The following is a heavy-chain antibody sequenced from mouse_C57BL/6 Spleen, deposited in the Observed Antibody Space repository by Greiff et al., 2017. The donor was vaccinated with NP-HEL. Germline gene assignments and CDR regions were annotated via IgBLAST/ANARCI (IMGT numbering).Heavy chain of an antibody. D-gene: IGHD1-1*01. J-gene: IGHJ4*01. Sequence: QVQLQQSGPELVKPGASVKLSCKASGYTFTSYDINWVKQRPGQGLEWIGWIYPRDGSTTYNEKFKGKATLTVDTSSSTAYMELHSLTSDDSAVYFGARGGITTVVVPDARDYWGQGTSVTVSS. V-gene: IGHV1-85*01. CDR1: GYTFTSYD. CDR3: ARGGITTVVVPDARDY. CDR2: IYPRDGST.